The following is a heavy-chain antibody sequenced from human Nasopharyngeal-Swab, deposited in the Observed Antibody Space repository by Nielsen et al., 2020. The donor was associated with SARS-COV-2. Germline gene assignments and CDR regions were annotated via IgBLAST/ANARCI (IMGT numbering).Heavy chain of an antibody. V-gene: IGHV4-39*01. Sequence: GSLRLSCTVSGCSISSSSYYWGWIRQPPGKGLEWIGNIYYSGSTYYNPSLKSRVTISVDTSKNQFSLKLSSVTAADTAVYYCARRTMVRGVIPDYWGQGTLVTVSS. D-gene: IGHD3-10*01. CDR1: GCSISSSSYY. CDR3: ARRTMVRGVIPDY. CDR2: IYYSGST. J-gene: IGHJ4*02.